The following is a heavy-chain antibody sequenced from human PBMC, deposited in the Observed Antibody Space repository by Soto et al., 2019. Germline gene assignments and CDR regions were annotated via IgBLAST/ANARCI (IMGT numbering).Heavy chain of an antibody. CDR3: SRDDSDWFFN. CDR1: GGSISHFH. V-gene: IGHV4-59*01. CDR2: IYDSGST. Sequence: PSATLSLTCAVSGGSISHFHWSWIRQSPGKGLEWVGYIYDSGSTSYNPSLRSRVTMSVDTSKNQFSLNLSSVTAADTAVYYCSRDDSDWFFNWGRGTLVTVFS. J-gene: IGHJ4*02. D-gene: IGHD3-9*01.